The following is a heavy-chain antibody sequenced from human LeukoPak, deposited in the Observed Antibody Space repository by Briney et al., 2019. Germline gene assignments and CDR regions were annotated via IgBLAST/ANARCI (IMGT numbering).Heavy chain of an antibody. V-gene: IGHV4-39*01. CDR1: GGSISSSSHY. J-gene: IGHJ6*02. CDR3: ARDYYGMDV. Sequence: SETLSLTCTLSGGSISSSSHYWGWIRQPPGMGLEWIGNIYYTGSTNYNPSLKSRVTISVDTSKNQFSLKLSSVTAADTAVYYCARDYYGMDVWGQGTTVTVSS. CDR2: IYYTGST.